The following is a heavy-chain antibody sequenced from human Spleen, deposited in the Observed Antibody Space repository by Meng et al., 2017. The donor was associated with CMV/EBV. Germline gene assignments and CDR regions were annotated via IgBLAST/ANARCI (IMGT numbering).Heavy chain of an antibody. CDR1: GFTFNHYA. J-gene: IGHJ6*02. CDR2: ISGSGASI. D-gene: IGHD1-1*01. CDR3: VRELQPYYYSGMDV. Sequence: GESLKISCGASGFTFNHYAMSWVRQAPGKGLEWVSAISGSGASINYADSVRGRFTISRDNSKNTLSLQMSSLRAEDTAVYYCVRELQPYYYSGMDVWGQGTTVTVSS. V-gene: IGHV3-23*01.